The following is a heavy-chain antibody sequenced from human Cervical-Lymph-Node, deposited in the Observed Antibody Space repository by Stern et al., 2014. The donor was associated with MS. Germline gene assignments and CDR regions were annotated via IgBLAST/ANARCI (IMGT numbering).Heavy chain of an antibody. CDR2: ISTDGSAT. J-gene: IGHJ4*02. Sequence: VQLVESGGGVVPPGRSLRLSCAASGFTFSNFAMNWLRQSPDKGLQWLAAISTDGSATNYADSVKGRFTISRDNSKNTLYLEMNSLTTEDTAVFYCARDLGYWGQGTLVTVSS. CDR1: GFTFSNFA. V-gene: IGHV3-30-3*01. CDR3: ARDLGY.